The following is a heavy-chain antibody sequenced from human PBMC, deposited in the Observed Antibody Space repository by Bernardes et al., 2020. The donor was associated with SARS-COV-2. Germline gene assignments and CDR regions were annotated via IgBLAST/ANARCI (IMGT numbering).Heavy chain of an antibody. D-gene: IGHD3-22*01. Sequence: GGSLRLSCAASGFTFSDHYMDWVRQAPGKGLEWVGRTRNIANSYSTEYAASVKGRFTVSRDGSKKSLYLQMNSLETEDTAVYYCTRGLFSSGYFCGWDVWGQGTTVTVSS. V-gene: IGHV3-72*01. CDR3: TRGLFSSGYFCGWDV. CDR2: TRNIANSYST. CDR1: GFTFSDHY. J-gene: IGHJ6*02.